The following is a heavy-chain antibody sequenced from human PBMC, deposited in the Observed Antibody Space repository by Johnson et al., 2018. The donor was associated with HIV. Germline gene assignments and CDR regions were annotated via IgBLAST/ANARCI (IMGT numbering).Heavy chain of an antibody. CDR2: IYSGGTT. CDR1: GFTVSSNY. Sequence: EVQLVESGGGLVKPGGSLRLSCAASGFTVSSNYMTWVRQAPGKRLEWVSVIYSGGTTYNADSVKGRFTISRDNSKNTLYLQMNSLRAEDTAVYYCARHWAAAGRDAFDIWGQGTMVSVSS. D-gene: IGHD6-13*01. CDR3: ARHWAAAGRDAFDI. J-gene: IGHJ3*02. V-gene: IGHV3-66*04.